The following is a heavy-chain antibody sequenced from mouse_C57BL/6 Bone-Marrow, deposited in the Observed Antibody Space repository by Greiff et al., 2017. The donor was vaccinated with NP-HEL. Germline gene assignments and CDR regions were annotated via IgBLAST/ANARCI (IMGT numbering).Heavy chain of an antibody. CDR3: ARSYYSNWWYFDV. V-gene: IGHV1-22*01. D-gene: IGHD2-5*01. J-gene: IGHJ1*03. Sequence: EVQLQQSGPELVKPGASVKMSCKASGYTFTDYNMHWVKQSHGKSLEWIGYINPNNGGTSYNPKFKGKATVTVNKSSSTAYMERRSLTSEDSAVYYCARSYYSNWWYFDVWGTGTTVTVSS. CDR1: GYTFTDYN. CDR2: INPNNGGT.